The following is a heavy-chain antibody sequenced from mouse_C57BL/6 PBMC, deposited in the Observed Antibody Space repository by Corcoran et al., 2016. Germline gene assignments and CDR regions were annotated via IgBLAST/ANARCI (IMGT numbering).Heavy chain of an antibody. Sequence: EVQLQQSGPELVKPGASVKISCKASGYTFTDYYMNWVKQSHGKSLEWIGDINPNNGGTSYNQKFKGKATLTVDKSSSTAYMELRSLTSEDSAVYYCALERGAMDYWGQGTSVTVSS. CDR3: ALERGAMDY. J-gene: IGHJ4*01. CDR1: GYTFTDYY. CDR2: INPNNGGT. V-gene: IGHV1-26*01.